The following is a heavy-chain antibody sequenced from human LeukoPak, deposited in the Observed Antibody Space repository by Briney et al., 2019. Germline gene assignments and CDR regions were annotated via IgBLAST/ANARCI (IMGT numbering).Heavy chain of an antibody. CDR3: ARQWLFDY. V-gene: IGHV5-51*01. D-gene: IGHD6-19*01. Sequence: GESLKISCKGSGYTFTNYWIGWVRQMPGKGLEWMGIIYPRDSDTRYSPSFQGQVTISADKSIGTTYLQWTSLKASDTAMYYCARQWLFDYWGQGTLVTVSP. CDR2: IYPRDSDT. J-gene: IGHJ4*02. CDR1: GYTFTNYW.